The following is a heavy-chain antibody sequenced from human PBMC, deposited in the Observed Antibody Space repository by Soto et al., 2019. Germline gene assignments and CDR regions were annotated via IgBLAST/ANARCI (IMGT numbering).Heavy chain of an antibody. CDR1: GFTFSSYS. CDR3: ARDVCSGGSCYSGSIGY. V-gene: IGHV3-21*01. Sequence: GGSLRLSCAASGFTFSSYSMNWVRQAPGKGLEWVSSISSSSSYIYYADSVKGRFTISRDNAKNSLYLQMNSLRAEDTAVYYCARDVCSGGSCYSGSIGYWGQGTLVTV. J-gene: IGHJ4*02. CDR2: ISSSSSYI. D-gene: IGHD2-15*01.